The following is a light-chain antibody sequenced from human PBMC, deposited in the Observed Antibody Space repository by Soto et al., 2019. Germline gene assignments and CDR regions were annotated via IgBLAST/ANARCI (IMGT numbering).Light chain of an antibody. CDR2: EVS. Sequence: QSVLTQPPSASGSPGQSVTISCTGTSSDVGGYNFVSWYQQHPGKAPNFMIYEVSKRPSGVPDRFSGSKSGNTASLTVSGLQAEDEAAYYCSSYAGGIKLVFGGGTKVTVL. J-gene: IGLJ3*02. CDR3: SSYAGGIKLV. V-gene: IGLV2-8*01. CDR1: SSDVGGYNF.